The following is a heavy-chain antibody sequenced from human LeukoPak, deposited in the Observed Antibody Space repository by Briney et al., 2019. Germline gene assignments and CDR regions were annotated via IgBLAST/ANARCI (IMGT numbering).Heavy chain of an antibody. V-gene: IGHV3-21*01. CDR3: ARGLAMKDAFDI. D-gene: IGHD2-2*01. CDR1: GFTFSSYS. J-gene: IGHJ3*02. CDR2: ISSSSSYI. Sequence: GGSLRLSCAASGFTFSSYSMNWVRQAPGKGLEWVSSISSSSSYIYYADSVKGRFTIPRDNAKNSLYLQMNSLRAEDTAVYYCARGLAMKDAFDIWGQGTMVTVSS.